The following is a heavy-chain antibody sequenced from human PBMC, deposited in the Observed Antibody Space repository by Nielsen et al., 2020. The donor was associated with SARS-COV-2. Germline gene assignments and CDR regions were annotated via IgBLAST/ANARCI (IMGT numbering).Heavy chain of an antibody. V-gene: IGHV3-74*01. CDR2: INADGSST. CDR3: AAESVDTAMVDY. J-gene: IGHJ4*02. CDR1: GFTFSSLW. Sequence: GESLKISCVASGFTFSSLWMHWVRQVPGKGLVWVSRINADGSSTSYADYVKGRFTISRDNAKNTLYLQMNSLRAEDTAVYYCAAESVDTAMVDYWGQGTLVTVSS. D-gene: IGHD5-18*01.